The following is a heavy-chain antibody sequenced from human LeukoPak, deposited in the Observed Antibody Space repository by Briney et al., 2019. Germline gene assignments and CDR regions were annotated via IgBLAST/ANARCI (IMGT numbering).Heavy chain of an antibody. V-gene: IGHV4-4*07. J-gene: IGHJ4*02. CDR3: ARRHPYYYGSGTYSRED. CDR1: GGSIGNYY. Sequence: PSETLSLACTVSGGSIGNYYWNWIRQPAGKGLEWIGRISTSGTTNYHPSLKSRVTLSRDTSKNQFSLNLRSVTAADTAIYFCARRHPYYYGSGTYSREDWGQGTLVTVSS. D-gene: IGHD3-10*01. CDR2: ISTSGTT.